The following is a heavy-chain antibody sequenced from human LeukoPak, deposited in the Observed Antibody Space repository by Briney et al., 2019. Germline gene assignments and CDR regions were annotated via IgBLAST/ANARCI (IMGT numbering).Heavy chain of an antibody. Sequence: SETLSLTCTVSGGSISSYYWSWIWQPPGKGLEWIGYIYYSGSTNYNPSLKSRVTISVDTSKNQFSLKLSSVTAADTAVYYCARAWAAAGIYYYYYMDVWGKGTTVTVSS. D-gene: IGHD6-13*01. V-gene: IGHV4-59*08. J-gene: IGHJ6*03. CDR3: ARAWAAAGIYYYYYMDV. CDR2: IYYSGST. CDR1: GGSISSYY.